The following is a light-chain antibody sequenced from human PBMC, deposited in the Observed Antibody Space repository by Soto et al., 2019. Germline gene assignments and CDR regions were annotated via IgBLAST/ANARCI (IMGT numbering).Light chain of an antibody. J-gene: IGLJ1*01. CDR2: DVS. Sequence: QSALTQPASVSGSPGQSITISCTGASTDFDGYDYVSWYQRHPGQAAKLMIYDVSNRPSGVSYRFSGSKSGDTASLTISGLQAEGDADYYCSSYRSSAPFYVVGTGTTLTVL. CDR1: STDFDGYDY. CDR3: SSYRSSAPFYV. V-gene: IGLV2-14*03.